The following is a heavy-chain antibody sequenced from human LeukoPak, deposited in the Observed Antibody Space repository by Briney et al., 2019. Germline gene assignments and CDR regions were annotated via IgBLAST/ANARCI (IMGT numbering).Heavy chain of an antibody. CDR3: AKALITSDYYYYMDV. CDR2: TRYDGSNK. Sequence: PGGSLRLSCAASGFTFLSYGMHWVRQAPGKGLEWVAFTRYDGSNKYYADSVKGRFTISRDNSKNTLYLQMNSLRAEDTAVYYCAKALITSDYYYYMDVWGKGTTVTVSS. V-gene: IGHV3-30*02. CDR1: GFTFLSYG. J-gene: IGHJ6*03. D-gene: IGHD2-2*01.